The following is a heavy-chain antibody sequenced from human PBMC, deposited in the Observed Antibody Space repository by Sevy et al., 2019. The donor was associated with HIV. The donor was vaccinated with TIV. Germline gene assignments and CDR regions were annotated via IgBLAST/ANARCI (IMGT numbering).Heavy chain of an antibody. CDR1: GFTFSTYS. CDR2: ISGSNNYI. V-gene: IGHV3-21*01. D-gene: IGHD3-9*01. J-gene: IGHJ6*02. Sequence: GGSLRLSCAASGFTFSTYSMHWVRQAPGKGLEWVSSISGSNNYIYYADSVKGRFTISRENAKNSLYLQMNSLRAGDTAVYYCARAGRLNFDWQLYGMDVWGQGTTVTVSS. CDR3: ARAGRLNFDWQLYGMDV.